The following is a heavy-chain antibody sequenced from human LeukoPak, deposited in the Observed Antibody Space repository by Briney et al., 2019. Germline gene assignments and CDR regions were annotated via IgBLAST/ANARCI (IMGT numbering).Heavy chain of an antibody. CDR3: AREIVDTAMVTFDY. CDR2: IYYSGNT. D-gene: IGHD5-18*01. J-gene: IGHJ4*02. Sequence: SETLSLTCTVSGGSISSYYWSWIRQPPGKGLEWIGYIYYSGNTNYNPSLKSRVTISVDTSKNQFSLKLSSVTAADTAAYYCAREIVDTAMVTFDYWGQGTLVTVSS. CDR1: GGSISSYY. V-gene: IGHV4-59*01.